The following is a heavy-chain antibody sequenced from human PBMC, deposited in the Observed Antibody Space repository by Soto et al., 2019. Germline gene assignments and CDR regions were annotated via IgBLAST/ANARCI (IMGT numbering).Heavy chain of an antibody. CDR3: ARDRGYPDSFDI. CDR2: INSDGSTI. V-gene: IGHV3-74*01. CDR1: GFTFSSYW. D-gene: IGHD3-10*01. Sequence: GGSLRLSCAASGFTFSSYWMHWVRQATGKGLVWVSRINSDGSTIVYADSVKGRFTISRDNAKNTLYLEMNSLRVDDTAVYYCARDRGYPDSFDIWGQGTMVTVSS. J-gene: IGHJ3*02.